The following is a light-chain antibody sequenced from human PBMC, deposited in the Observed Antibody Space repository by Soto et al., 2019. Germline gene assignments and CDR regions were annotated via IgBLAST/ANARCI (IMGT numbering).Light chain of an antibody. CDR1: QSISIY. CDR3: QQSFITPRT. V-gene: IGKV1-39*01. Sequence: DIQMTQSPSSLSASVGDRVTITCRASQSISIYLNWYQQKPGKAPYLLIYAASYSQTDVPSRFSGSGSGTDFTLTITSLQPEDFATYYCQQSFITPRTFGQGTKVEIK. J-gene: IGKJ1*01. CDR2: AAS.